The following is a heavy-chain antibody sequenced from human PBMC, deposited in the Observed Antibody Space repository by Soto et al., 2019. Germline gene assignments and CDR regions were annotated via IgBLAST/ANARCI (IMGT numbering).Heavy chain of an antibody. Sequence: SETLSVTCTFSVGSISIYYWTWIRQPPGKGLEWIGYIYYSGSTNYNPSLKSRVTISVDTSKNQFSLKLSSVTAADTAVYYCASGHPYYYDSSGHYPLYYWGQGTLVTVSS. J-gene: IGHJ4*02. CDR1: VGSISIYY. V-gene: IGHV4-59*01. CDR3: ASGHPYYYDSSGHYPLYY. D-gene: IGHD3-22*01. CDR2: IYYSGST.